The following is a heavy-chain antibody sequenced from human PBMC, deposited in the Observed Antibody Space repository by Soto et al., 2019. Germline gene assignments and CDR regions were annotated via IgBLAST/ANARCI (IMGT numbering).Heavy chain of an antibody. V-gene: IGHV3-21*01. D-gene: IGHD1-26*01. Sequence: GGSLRLSCAASGFTFRSYSMNWVRQAPGKGLEWVSSISSSSSYIYYADSVKGRFTISRDNAKNSLYLQMNSLRAEDTAVYYCARGGKVGATPDAFDIWGQGTMVTVSS. CDR1: GFTFRSYS. J-gene: IGHJ3*02. CDR2: ISSSSSYI. CDR3: ARGGKVGATPDAFDI.